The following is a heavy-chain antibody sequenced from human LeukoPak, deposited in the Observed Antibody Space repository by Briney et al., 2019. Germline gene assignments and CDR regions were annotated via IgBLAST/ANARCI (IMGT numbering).Heavy chain of an antibody. J-gene: IGHJ4*02. CDR3: ARGARKGDDYGGFFDY. CDR2: ISGSGDST. D-gene: IGHD4-23*01. Sequence: GGSLRLSCAASGFTFSNYAMSWVRQAPGKGLEWVSTISGSGDSTYYADSVKGRFTISRDNSKNTLYLQMNSLRPEDTAVYYCARGARKGDDYGGFFDYWGQGTLVTVSS. V-gene: IGHV3-23*01. CDR1: GFTFSNYA.